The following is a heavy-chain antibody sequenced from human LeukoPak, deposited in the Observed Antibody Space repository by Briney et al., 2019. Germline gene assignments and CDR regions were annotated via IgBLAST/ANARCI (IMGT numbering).Heavy chain of an antibody. Sequence: SVKVSCKASGGTFSSYAISWVRQAPGQGLQWMGGIIPIFGTANYAQKFQGRVTITADESTTTAYMDLTSLRSDDTAVYYCARVITGAYRADYWGQGTPVTVSS. CDR3: ARVITGAYRADY. CDR1: GGTFSSYA. D-gene: IGHD1-20*01. CDR2: IIPIFGTA. V-gene: IGHV1-69*13. J-gene: IGHJ4*02.